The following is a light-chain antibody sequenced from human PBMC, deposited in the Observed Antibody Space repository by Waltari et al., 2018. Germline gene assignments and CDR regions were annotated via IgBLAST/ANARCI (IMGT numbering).Light chain of an antibody. J-gene: IGKJ2*01. Sequence: DVVMTQSPLSLPVTLGQPASISCRSSQSLVHSDGNTYLNWFQQRPGQSPRRLIYKVSNRDSGVPGRSGGSGSGTDCTLKIRRVEAEDVGVYYCMQGTHWPPYTCGQGTKLEIK. CDR2: KVS. CDR3: MQGTHWPPYT. V-gene: IGKV2-30*02. CDR1: QSLVHSDGNTY.